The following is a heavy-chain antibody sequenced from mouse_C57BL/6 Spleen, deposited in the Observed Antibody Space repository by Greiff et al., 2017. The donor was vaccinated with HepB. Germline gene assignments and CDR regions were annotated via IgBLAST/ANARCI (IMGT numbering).Heavy chain of an antibody. V-gene: IGHV1-22*01. Sequence: EVQLQQSGPELVKPGASVKMSCKASGYTFTDYNMHWVKQSHGKSLEWIGYINPNNGGTSYNQKFKGKATLTVNKSSSTAYMELRSLTSEVSAVYYCARGDDYDAWFAYWGQGTLVTVSA. CDR2: INPNNGGT. J-gene: IGHJ3*01. CDR1: GYTFTDYN. D-gene: IGHD2-4*01. CDR3: ARGDDYDAWFAY.